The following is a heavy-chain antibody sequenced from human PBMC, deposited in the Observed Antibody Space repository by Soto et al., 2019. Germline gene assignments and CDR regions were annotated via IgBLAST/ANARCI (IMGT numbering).Heavy chain of an antibody. J-gene: IGHJ4*02. V-gene: IGHV1-69*13. CDR2: IIPIFGTA. D-gene: IGHD3-22*01. CDR3: ARGSSPANCYDSSGSLGY. CDR1: GGTFSRYA. Sequence: GASVKVSCKASGGTFSRYAISWVRQAPGQGLEWMGGIIPIFGTANYAQKFQGRVTITADESTSTAYMELSSLRSEDTAVYYCARGSSPANCYDSSGSLGYWGQGTLVTVSS.